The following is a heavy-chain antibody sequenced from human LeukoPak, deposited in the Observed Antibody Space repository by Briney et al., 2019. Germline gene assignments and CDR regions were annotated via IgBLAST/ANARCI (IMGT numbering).Heavy chain of an antibody. Sequence: GASVKVSCKASGYTFTSYAMNWVRQAPGQGLEWMGWINTNTGNPTYAQGFTGRFVFSLDTSVSTAYLQISSLKAEDTAVYYCARGPVSNPYYYYYMDVWGKGTTVTVSS. CDR3: ARGPVSNPYYYYYMDV. V-gene: IGHV7-4-1*02. CDR1: GYTFTSYA. J-gene: IGHJ6*03. CDR2: INTNTGNP.